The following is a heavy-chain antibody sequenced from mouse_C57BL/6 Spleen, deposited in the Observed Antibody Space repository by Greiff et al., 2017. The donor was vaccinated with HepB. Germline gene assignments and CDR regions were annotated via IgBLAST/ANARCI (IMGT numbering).Heavy chain of an antibody. CDR1: GFTFSSYG. CDR2: ISSGGSYT. CDR3: ARQPITSSYYFDY. V-gene: IGHV5-6*01. J-gene: IGHJ2*01. Sequence: EVKLMESGGDLVKPGGSLKLSCAASGFTFSSYGMSWVRQTPDKRLEWVATISSGGSYTYYPDSVKGRFTISRDNAKNTLYLQLSSLKSEDTAMYYCARQPITSSYYFDYWGQGTTRTVSS. D-gene: IGHD1-3*01.